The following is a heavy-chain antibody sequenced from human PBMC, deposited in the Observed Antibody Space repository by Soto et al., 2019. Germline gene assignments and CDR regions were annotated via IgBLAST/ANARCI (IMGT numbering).Heavy chain of an antibody. CDR2: IYYSGST. J-gene: IGHJ6*02. V-gene: IGHV4-59*01. CDR1: CGSISSYY. Sequence: PSETLSLTCTVSCGSISSYYWSWIRQPPGKGLEWIGYIYYSGSTNYNPSLKSRVTISVDTSKNQFSLKLSSVTAADTAVYYCARDRSVDYGGNQGWSNYYYYGMDVWGQGTTVTVSS. CDR3: ARDRSVDYGGNQGWSNYYYYGMDV. D-gene: IGHD4-17*01.